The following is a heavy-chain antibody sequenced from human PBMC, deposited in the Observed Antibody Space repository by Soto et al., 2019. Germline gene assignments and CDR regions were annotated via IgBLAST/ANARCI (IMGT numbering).Heavy chain of an antibody. D-gene: IGHD1-26*01. Sequence: GGSLRLSCAASGFTFSTSWMHWVRQAPGKGLVWVSYINSDGSSTTYADSVKGRFTISRDNAKNTVSLQMNSLRAEDTAVYYCARDQSYSGSSWGQGTLVTVSS. CDR3: ARDQSYSGSS. CDR1: GFTFSTSW. V-gene: IGHV3-74*01. CDR2: INSDGSST. J-gene: IGHJ5*02.